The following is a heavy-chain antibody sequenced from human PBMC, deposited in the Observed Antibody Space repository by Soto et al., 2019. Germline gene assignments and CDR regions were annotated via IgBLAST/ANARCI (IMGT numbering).Heavy chain of an antibody. V-gene: IGHV1-8*01. CDR1: GYTFTSYD. D-gene: IGHD3-10*01. Sequence: QVQLVQSGAEVKKPGASVKVSCKASGYTFTSYDINWVRQATGQGLEWMGWMNPNSGNTGYAQKFQGGVTMTRNNSRSTVYMELSSLRYEDTVVYYGARLPPRITMVWGRGGYLGQGTLVTVFS. CDR3: ARLPPRITMVWGRGGY. CDR2: MNPNSGNT. J-gene: IGHJ4*02.